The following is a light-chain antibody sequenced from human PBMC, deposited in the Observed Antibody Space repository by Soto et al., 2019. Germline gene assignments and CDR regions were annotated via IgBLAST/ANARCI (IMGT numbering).Light chain of an antibody. CDR1: QDIKTY. CDR3: LQYYSYPLT. J-gene: IGKJ4*01. CDR2: GTF. Sequence: AIQLTQSPSSLSASVGDRVSITCRASQDIKTYLAWYQQKQGKAPKLLISGTFTLQSGVPSRFNGSGSGTDFTLTISRLQPEDFATYYCLQYYSYPLTFGGGTKVEIK. V-gene: IGKV1-13*02.